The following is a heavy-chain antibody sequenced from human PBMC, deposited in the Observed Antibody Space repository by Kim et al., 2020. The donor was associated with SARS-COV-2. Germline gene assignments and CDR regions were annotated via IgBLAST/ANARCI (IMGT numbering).Heavy chain of an antibody. J-gene: IGHJ3*02. CDR2: FDAKDAKT. CDR3: ATDLSGSYLRKAFDI. D-gene: IGHD1-26*01. V-gene: IGHV1-24*01. CDR1: GYTLIEIS. Sequence: ASVKVSCKVSGYTLIEISMHWVRQAPGKGLEWMGGFDAKDAKTIYAQKFLRRVSMTEDTSTDTAYMELSSLRSDDTAVYYCATDLSGSYLRKAFDIWGQGTTDIVSS.